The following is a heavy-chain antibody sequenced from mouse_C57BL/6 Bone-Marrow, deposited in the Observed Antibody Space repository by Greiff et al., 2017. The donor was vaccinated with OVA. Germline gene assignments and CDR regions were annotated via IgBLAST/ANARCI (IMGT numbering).Heavy chain of an antibody. Sequence: VQLKESGPGLVAPSQSLSITCTVSGVSLTRYGLDWVRQPPGKGLEWLGVIWGGGSTNYNSALMSRLSISKDNSKSQVFLKMNSLQTDDTAMYYCASIYDGYHFAYWGQGTLVTVSA. CDR3: ASIYDGYHFAY. CDR2: IWGGGST. CDR1: GVSLTRYG. J-gene: IGHJ3*01. D-gene: IGHD2-3*01. V-gene: IGHV2-9*01.